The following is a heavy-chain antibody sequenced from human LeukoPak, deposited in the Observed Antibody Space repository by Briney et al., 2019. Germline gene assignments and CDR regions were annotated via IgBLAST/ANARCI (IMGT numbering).Heavy chain of an antibody. CDR3: ARDIVVVPASGGYYYYYGMDV. V-gene: IGHV3-30*03. Sequence: GGSLRLSCAASGFTVSSNYMSWVRQAPGKGLEWVAVISYDGSNKYYADSVKGRFTISRDNSKNTLYLQMNSLRAEDTAVYYCARDIVVVPASGGYYYYYGMDVWGQGTTVTVSS. J-gene: IGHJ6*02. D-gene: IGHD2-2*01. CDR1: GFTVSSNY. CDR2: ISYDGSNK.